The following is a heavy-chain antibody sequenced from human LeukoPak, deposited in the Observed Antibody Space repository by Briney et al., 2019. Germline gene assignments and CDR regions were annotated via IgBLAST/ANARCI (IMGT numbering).Heavy chain of an antibody. CDR3: AKGAEEIQSMYFDY. V-gene: IGHV3-30*18. CDR2: ISYDGSNK. D-gene: IGHD5-18*01. CDR1: GFTFNSYG. J-gene: IGHJ4*02. Sequence: PGRSLRLSCAASGFTFNSYGMHWVRQAPGKGLEWVAVISYDGSNKYYADSVKGRFTISRDNSKNTLYLQMNSLRAEDTAVYYCAKGAEEIQSMYFDYWGQGTLVTVSS.